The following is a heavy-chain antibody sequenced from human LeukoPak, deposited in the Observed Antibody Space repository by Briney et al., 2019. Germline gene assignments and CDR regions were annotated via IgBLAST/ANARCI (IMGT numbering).Heavy chain of an antibody. J-gene: IGHJ1*01. CDR3: TTVRGSSYQYFQR. D-gene: IGHD6-13*01. CDR1: GFTFTNAW. V-gene: IGHV3-15*01. Sequence: GGSLRLSCASSGFTFTNAWMSWVRQAPGNGLEWVGRIKSKTDGGTTDYAAPVKGRFTISRDDSKTTLYLQMNSLKSEDTAVYYCTTVRGSSYQYFQRWGQGTLVTVSS. CDR2: IKSKTDGGTT.